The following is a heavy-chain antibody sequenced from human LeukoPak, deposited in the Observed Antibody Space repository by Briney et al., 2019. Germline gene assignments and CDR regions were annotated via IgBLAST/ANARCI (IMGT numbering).Heavy chain of an antibody. D-gene: IGHD6-13*01. CDR2: IYTFGST. Sequence: PSETLSLTCTVSGASISSGSYYWNWIRQPAGRGLEWIGRIYTFGSTNYNPSLKSRVTISVDTSKNQFSLKLSSVTAADTAVYYCARDLGYSDSWYLWGQGTLVTVSS. J-gene: IGHJ4*02. V-gene: IGHV4-61*02. CDR1: GASISSGSYY. CDR3: ARDLGYSDSWYL.